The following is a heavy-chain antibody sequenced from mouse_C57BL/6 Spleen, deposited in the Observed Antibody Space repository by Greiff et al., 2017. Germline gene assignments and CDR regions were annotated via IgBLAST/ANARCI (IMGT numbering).Heavy chain of an antibody. J-gene: IGHJ4*01. CDR3: ARAGYYAMDY. CDR2: LSYDGSN. Sequence: EVKLMESGPGLVKPSQSLSLTCSVTGYSITSGYYWNWIRQFPGNKLEWMGYLSYDGSNNYNPSLKNRISITRDTSKNQFFLKLNSVTTEDTATYYCARAGYYAMDYWGQGTSVTVSS. V-gene: IGHV3-6*01. CDR1: GYSITSGYY.